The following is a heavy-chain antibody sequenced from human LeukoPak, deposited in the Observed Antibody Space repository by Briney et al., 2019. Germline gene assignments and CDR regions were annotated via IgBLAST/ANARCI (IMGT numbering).Heavy chain of an antibody. J-gene: IGHJ6*03. Sequence: GGSLRLSCATSGFTFTDYSMTWVRQAPGKGLEWVSSISTVSTYKFYSDSVKGRFTISRDNAKNILYLQMSSLSAEDTAVYYCARDGSGFYLYYYMDVWGRGTPVTVSS. CDR2: ISTVSTYK. CDR3: ARDGSGFYLYYYMDV. CDR1: GFTFTDYS. D-gene: IGHD6-25*01. V-gene: IGHV3-21*01.